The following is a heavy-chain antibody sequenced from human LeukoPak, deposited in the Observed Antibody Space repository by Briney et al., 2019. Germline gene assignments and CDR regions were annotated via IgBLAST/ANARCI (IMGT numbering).Heavy chain of an antibody. D-gene: IGHD6-6*01. CDR3: ARDRQGDYMDV. Sequence: GGSLRLSCAASGFNLKSYWMSWVRQAPGKGLEWVANIKRDGTEKNYVDSVKGRFIISRDNTKKSLYLQMNGLRAEDTAVYYCARDRQGDYMDVWGKGTTVAVSS. CDR1: GFNLKSYW. J-gene: IGHJ6*03. CDR2: IKRDGTEK. V-gene: IGHV3-7*01.